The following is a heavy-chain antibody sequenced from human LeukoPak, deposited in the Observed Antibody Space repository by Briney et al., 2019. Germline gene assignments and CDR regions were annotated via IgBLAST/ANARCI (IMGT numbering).Heavy chain of an antibody. D-gene: IGHD2-21*02. CDR1: GFPFSSYA. J-gene: IGHJ4*02. CDR3: ASGLEIVVATASSGFFDY. CDR2: IFGSGDTT. Sequence: GGSLRLSCAASGFPFSSYAMNWVRQAPGKGLEWVSIIFGSGDTTYYADSVKGRFTISRDNSKNTLYLQMNSLRAEDTAVYYCASGLEIVVATASSGFFDYWGQGTLVTVSS. V-gene: IGHV3-23*01.